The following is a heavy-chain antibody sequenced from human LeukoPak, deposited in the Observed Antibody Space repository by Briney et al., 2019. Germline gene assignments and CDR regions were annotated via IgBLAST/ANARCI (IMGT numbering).Heavy chain of an antibody. CDR3: ARGLGTGYSYGNLDY. CDR1: GFTFSSYS. Sequence: GGSLRLSCAASGFTFSSYSMNWVRQAPAKGLEWVSSISSSSSYIYYADSVKGRFTISRDNAKNSLYLQMNSLRAEDTAVYYCARGLGTGYSYGNLDYWGQGTLVTVSS. CDR2: ISSSSSYI. D-gene: IGHD5-18*01. V-gene: IGHV3-21*01. J-gene: IGHJ4*02.